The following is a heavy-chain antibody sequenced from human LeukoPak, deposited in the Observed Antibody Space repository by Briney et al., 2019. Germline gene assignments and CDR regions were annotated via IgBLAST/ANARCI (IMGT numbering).Heavy chain of an antibody. J-gene: IGHJ6*02. CDR2: IYSGGST. Sequence: GGSLRLSCAASGFTVSSNYMSWVRQAPGKGLEWVSVIYSGGSTYCADSVKGRFTISRDSSKNTLYLQMNSLRAEDTAVYYCAREGSSGWYSYYGMDVWGQGTTVTVSS. CDR1: GFTVSSNY. D-gene: IGHD6-19*01. CDR3: AREGSSGWYSYYGMDV. V-gene: IGHV3-53*01.